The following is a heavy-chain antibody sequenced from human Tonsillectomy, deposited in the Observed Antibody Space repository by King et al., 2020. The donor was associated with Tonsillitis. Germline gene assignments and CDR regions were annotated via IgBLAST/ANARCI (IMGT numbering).Heavy chain of an antibody. CDR3: ARETGDSSGFYHPPFDY. D-gene: IGHD3-22*01. CDR1: GFTFSDYY. Sequence: HVQLVESGGVLVKPGGSLRLSCAASGFTFSDYYMSWIRQAPGKGLEWVSYISSSSRYTKYADSVKGRFTISRDNAKNSLFLQMNNLRAEDTAVYYCARETGDSSGFYHPPFDYWGQGTLVTVSS. V-gene: IGHV3-11*05. J-gene: IGHJ4*02. CDR2: ISSSSRYT.